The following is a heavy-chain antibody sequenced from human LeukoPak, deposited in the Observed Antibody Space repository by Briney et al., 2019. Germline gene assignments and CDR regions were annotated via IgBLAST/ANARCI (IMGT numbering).Heavy chain of an antibody. D-gene: IGHD6-6*01. V-gene: IGHV3-48*03. CDR1: GFTFSSYE. CDR2: ISSSGSTI. Sequence: GGSLRLSCAASGFTFSSYEMNWVRQAPGKGLERVSYISSSGSTIYYADSVKGRFTISRDNAKNSLYLQMNSLRAEDTAVYYCARDHIRGGSSRTFDPWGQGTLVTVSS. J-gene: IGHJ5*02. CDR3: ARDHIRGGSSRTFDP.